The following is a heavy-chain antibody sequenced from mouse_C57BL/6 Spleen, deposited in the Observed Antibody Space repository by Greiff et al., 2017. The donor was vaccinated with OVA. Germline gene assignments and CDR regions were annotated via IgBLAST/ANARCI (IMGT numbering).Heavy chain of an antibody. CDR1: GYAFSSYW. V-gene: IGHV1-80*01. CDR3: ARRFITTVVAPFDY. Sequence: QVQLQQSGAELVKPGASVKISCKASGYAFSSYWMNWVKQRPGKGLEWIGQIYPGDGDTNYNGKFKGKATLTAEKSSSTAYMQLSSLTSEDSAVYFCARRFITTVVAPFDYGGQGTTLTVSS. CDR2: IYPGDGDT. J-gene: IGHJ2*01. D-gene: IGHD1-1*01.